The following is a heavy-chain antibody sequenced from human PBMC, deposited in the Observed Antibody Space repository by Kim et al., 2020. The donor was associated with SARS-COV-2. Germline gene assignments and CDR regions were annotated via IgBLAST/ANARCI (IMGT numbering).Heavy chain of an antibody. CDR3: AQKGFVLNCSGGSCPRTAGYRLEQNWYFDL. Sequence: GGSLRLSCAASGFTFSSYAMSWVRQAPGKGLEWVSVIYSGGSSTYYADSVKGRFTISRDNSKNTLYLQMNSLRAEDTAVYYCAQKGFVLNCSGGSCPRTAGYRLEQNWYFDLWGRGTLVTVSS. J-gene: IGHJ2*01. D-gene: IGHD2-15*01. CDR1: GFTFSSYA. CDR2: IYSGGSST. V-gene: IGHV3-23*03.